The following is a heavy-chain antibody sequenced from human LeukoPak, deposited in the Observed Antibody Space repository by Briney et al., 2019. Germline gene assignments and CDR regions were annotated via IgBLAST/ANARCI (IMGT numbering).Heavy chain of an antibody. CDR2: ISGSGGST. J-gene: IGHJ4*02. D-gene: IGHD6-13*01. V-gene: IGHV3-23*01. Sequence: PGGSLRLSCAASGFTFSSYAMSWVRQAPGKGLELVSAISGSGGSTYYADSVKGRFTISRDNSKNTLYLQMNSLRAEDTAVYYCAKVRTSIYSSSWYVLDYWGQGTLVTVSS. CDR3: AKVRTSIYSSSWYVLDY. CDR1: GFTFSSYA.